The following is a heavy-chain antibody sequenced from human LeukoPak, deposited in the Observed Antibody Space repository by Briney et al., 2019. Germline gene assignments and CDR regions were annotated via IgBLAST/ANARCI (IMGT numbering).Heavy chain of an antibody. Sequence: QPGGSLRLSCAASGFTFSSYGMHWVRQAPGKGLEWVAVISYDGSNKYYADSVKGRFTISRDNSKNTLYLQMNSLRAEDTAVYYCARGSLLGIDYYYMDVWGKGTTVTVSS. CDR3: ARGSLLGIDYYYMDV. V-gene: IGHV3-30*03. CDR1: GFTFSSYG. J-gene: IGHJ6*03. CDR2: ISYDGSNK. D-gene: IGHD7-27*01.